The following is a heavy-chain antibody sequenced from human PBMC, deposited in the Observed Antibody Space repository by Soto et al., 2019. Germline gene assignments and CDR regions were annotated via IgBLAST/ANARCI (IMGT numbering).Heavy chain of an antibody. CDR3: ARDRNYPRDQFDN. CDR1: GFTFSSYA. D-gene: IGHD1-7*01. Sequence: PGGSLRLSCVGSGFTFSSYAMSWVRQAPGRGPEWVSAIGVDGSTWYADSVRGRFTISRDNSKNTVYVQMNSLRAEDTAIYYCARDRNYPRDQFDNWGQGILVTVSS. CDR2: IGVDGST. J-gene: IGHJ4*02. V-gene: IGHV3-23*01.